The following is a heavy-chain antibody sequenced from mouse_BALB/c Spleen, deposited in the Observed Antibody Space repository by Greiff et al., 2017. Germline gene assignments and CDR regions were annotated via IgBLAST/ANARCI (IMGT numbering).Heavy chain of an antibody. CDR2: ISYSGST. D-gene: IGHD1-1*01. V-gene: IGHV3-2*02. CDR1: GYSITSDYA. CDR3: ATDGSSLYYYAMDY. Sequence: EVKLVESGPGLVKPSQSLSLTCTVTGYSITSDYAWNWIRQFPGNKLEWMGYISYSGSTSYNPSLKSRISINRDTSKNQFFLQLNSVTTEDTATYYCATDGSSLYYYAMDYWGQGTSVTVSS. J-gene: IGHJ4*01.